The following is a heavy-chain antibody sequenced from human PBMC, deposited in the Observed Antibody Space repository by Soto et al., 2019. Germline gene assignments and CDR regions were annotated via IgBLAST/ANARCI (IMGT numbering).Heavy chain of an antibody. CDR2: IYYSGST. CDR1: GGSISSYY. CDR3: ARRYGSCLDY. J-gene: IGHJ4*02. D-gene: IGHD5-18*01. Sequence: SETLSLTCTVSGGSISSYYWSWIRQPPGKGLEWIGYIYYSGSTNYNPSLKSRVTISVDTSKNQFSLKLSSVTAADTDVYYRARRYGSCLDYWGQGTLVTVSS. V-gene: IGHV4-59*08.